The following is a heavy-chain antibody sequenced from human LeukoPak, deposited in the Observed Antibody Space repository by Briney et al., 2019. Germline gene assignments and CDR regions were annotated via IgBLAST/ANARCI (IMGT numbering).Heavy chain of an antibody. V-gene: IGHV4-34*01. CDR1: GVSLSNYY. CDR3: ARGYRRQLLDH. CDR2: INHSGST. Sequence: SETLSLTCGVYGVSLSNYYYTWIRQTPGKGLEWIGDINHSGSTNYNPSLKSQVAISVDTSKNQFSLRLSSVTAADTAVYFCARGYRRQLLDHWGQGALVTVSS. J-gene: IGHJ4*02. D-gene: IGHD2-2*01.